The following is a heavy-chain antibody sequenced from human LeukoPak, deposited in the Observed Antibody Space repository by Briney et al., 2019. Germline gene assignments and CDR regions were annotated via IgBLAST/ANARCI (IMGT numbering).Heavy chain of an antibody. Sequence: GGSLRLSCAASGFTLSSYYMNWVRQAPGKGLEWVSSISGASSYISYADSVKGRFTISRDNAKNSLYLQMNSLRAGDTAVYYCARDPGGNTYGRYFDYWGQGTLVTVSS. V-gene: IGHV3-21*06. D-gene: IGHD5-18*01. CDR3: ARDPGGNTYGRYFDY. CDR2: ISGASSYI. J-gene: IGHJ4*02. CDR1: GFTLSSYY.